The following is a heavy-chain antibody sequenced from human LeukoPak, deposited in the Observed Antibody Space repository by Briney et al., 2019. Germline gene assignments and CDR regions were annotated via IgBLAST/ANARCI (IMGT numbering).Heavy chain of an antibody. CDR1: GYTFYDYG. J-gene: IGHJ4*02. CDR3: ARDSRETGSTSDFDF. D-gene: IGHD1-7*01. Sequence: ASVKVSCKTSGYTFYDYGISWVRQAPGQGLEWMGWIGADTGNTNFAQKLQDRVTMTTDTSTSTAYMELRSLTSDDTAVYYCARDSRETGSTSDFDFRGQGTLVTVS. CDR2: IGADTGNT. V-gene: IGHV1-18*04.